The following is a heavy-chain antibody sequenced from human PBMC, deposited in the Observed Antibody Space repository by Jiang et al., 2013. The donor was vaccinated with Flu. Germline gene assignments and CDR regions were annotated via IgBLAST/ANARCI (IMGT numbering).Heavy chain of an antibody. CDR2: IYYSGST. J-gene: IGHJ4*02. D-gene: IGHD3-9*01. CDR1: GGSISSSSYY. CDR3: ASGDCDILTGYYNSFGY. V-gene: IGHV4-39*01. Sequence: SLTCTVSGGSISSSSYYWGWIRQPPGKGLEWIGSIYYSGSTYYNPSLKSRVTISVDTSKNQFSLKLSSVTAADTAVYYCASGDCDILTGYYNSFGYWGQGTLVTVSS.